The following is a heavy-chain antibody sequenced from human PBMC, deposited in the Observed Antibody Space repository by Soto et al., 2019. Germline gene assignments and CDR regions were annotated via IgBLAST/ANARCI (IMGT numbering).Heavy chain of an antibody. CDR2: ITHSGRT. CDR3: ALYCSSTSSELKGYYYYGMDV. Sequence: QVQLQQWGAGLLKPSETLSLTCAVYGGSFSGYYWSWIRQPPGKGLERIGEITHSGRTNYNPSLKRRVTLSVDTSKNQLSLKLRSVTSADTAVYYCALYCSSTSSELKGYYYYGMDVWGQGTTVTVAS. J-gene: IGHJ6*02. V-gene: IGHV4-34*01. D-gene: IGHD2-2*01. CDR1: GGSFSGYY.